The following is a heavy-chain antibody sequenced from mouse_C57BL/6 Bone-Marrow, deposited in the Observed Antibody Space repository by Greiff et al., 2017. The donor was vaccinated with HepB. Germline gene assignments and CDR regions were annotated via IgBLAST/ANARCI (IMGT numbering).Heavy chain of an antibody. D-gene: IGHD2-4*01. CDR2: IDPSDSYT. CDR1: GYTFTSYW. V-gene: IGHV1-50*01. J-gene: IGHJ4*01. CDR3: ARSVDYDSYDALYY. Sequence: QVQLQQPGAELVKPGASVKLSCKASGYTFTSYWMQWVKQRPGQGLEWIGEIDPSDSYTNYNQKFKGKSTLTVDTSSSTAYMQLSSLTSEHSAIYYCARSVDYDSYDALYYWGQGTSLTVSS.